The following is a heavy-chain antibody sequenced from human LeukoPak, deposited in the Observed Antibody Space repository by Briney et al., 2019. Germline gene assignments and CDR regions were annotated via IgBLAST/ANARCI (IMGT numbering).Heavy chain of an antibody. J-gene: IGHJ4*02. CDR3: AREVHSSSENYFDY. V-gene: IGHV6-1*01. CDR2: TYYRSKWYN. Sequence: SQTLSLTCANSGVSVSSNSAAWNWIRQSPSRGLEWLGRTYYRSKWYNDYAVSVKSRITINPDTSKNQFSLQLNSVTPEDTAVYYCAREVHSSSENYFDYWGQGTLVTVSS. D-gene: IGHD6-13*01. CDR1: GVSVSSNSAA.